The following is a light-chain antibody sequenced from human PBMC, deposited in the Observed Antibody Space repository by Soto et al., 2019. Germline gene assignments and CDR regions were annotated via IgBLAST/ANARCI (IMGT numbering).Light chain of an antibody. J-gene: IGKJ4*01. CDR3: QQYYSYPLT. CDR2: AAS. V-gene: IGKV1-8*01. Sequence: AIRMTQSPSSLSASTGERGTITWLASQGISSYLAWYQQKPGKAPKLLIYAASTLQSGVPSRFSGSGSGTDFTLTISCLQSEDFATYYCQQYYSYPLTFGGGTKVHIK. CDR1: QGISSY.